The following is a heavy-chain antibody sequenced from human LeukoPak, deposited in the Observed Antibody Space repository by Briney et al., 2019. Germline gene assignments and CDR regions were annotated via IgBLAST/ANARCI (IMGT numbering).Heavy chain of an antibody. V-gene: IGHV3-49*03. D-gene: IGHD3-22*01. CDR3: TRGAVYYYDSSGYPRHFDY. CDR1: GFTFGDYA. CDR2: IRSKAHGGTT. Sequence: PGRSLRLSCTASGFTFGDYAMSWFRQAPGKGLEWVGFIRSKAHGGTTEYAASVKGRFTISRDDSKSIAYLQMNSLKTEDTAVYYCTRGAVYYYDSSGYPRHFDYWGQGTLVTVSS. J-gene: IGHJ4*02.